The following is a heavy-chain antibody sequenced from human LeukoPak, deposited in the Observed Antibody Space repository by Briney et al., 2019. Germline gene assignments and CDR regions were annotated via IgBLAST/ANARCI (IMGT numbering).Heavy chain of an antibody. Sequence: PSETLSLTCTVSGGSISSGGYYWSWIRQHPGKGLEWIGDIYYSGSTYYNPSLKSRVTISVDTSKNQFSLKLSSVTAADTAVYYCARGSLVVISTDAFDIWGQGTMVTVSS. J-gene: IGHJ3*02. V-gene: IGHV4-31*03. CDR3: ARGSLVVISTDAFDI. D-gene: IGHD3-22*01. CDR2: IYYSGST. CDR1: GGSISSGGYY.